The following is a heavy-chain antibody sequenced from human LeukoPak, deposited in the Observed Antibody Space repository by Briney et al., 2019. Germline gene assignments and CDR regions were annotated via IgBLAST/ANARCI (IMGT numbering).Heavy chain of an antibody. CDR3: ARGETRGYSGYDFLY. D-gene: IGHD5-12*01. CDR1: GYTFTTYY. Sequence: GASVKVSCKASGYTFTTYYMHWVRQAPGQGLEWMAMINPGGGSTTYAQKFQGRVTMTRDMSTSTVYMELSSLRSEDTAVYYCARGETRGYSGYDFLYWGQGTLVTVSS. CDR2: INPGGGST. J-gene: IGHJ4*02. V-gene: IGHV1-46*01.